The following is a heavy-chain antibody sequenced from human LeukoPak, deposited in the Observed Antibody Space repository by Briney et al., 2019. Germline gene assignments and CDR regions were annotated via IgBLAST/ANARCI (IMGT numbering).Heavy chain of an antibody. D-gene: IGHD2-2*01. CDR3: ARDPDARYCSSTSCYGDDY. CDR1: GYTFTGYY. J-gene: IGHJ4*02. CDR2: INPNSGGT. V-gene: IGHV1-2*02. Sequence: ASVKVSCKASGYTFTGYYMHWVRQAPGQGLEWMGWINPNSGGTNYAQKFQGRVTMTRDTSISTACMELSRLRSDDTAVYYCARDPDARYCSSTSCYGDDYWGQGTLVTVSS.